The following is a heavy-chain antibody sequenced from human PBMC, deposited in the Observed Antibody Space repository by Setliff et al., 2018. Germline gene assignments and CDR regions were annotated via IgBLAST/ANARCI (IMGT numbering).Heavy chain of an antibody. D-gene: IGHD6-19*01. J-gene: IGHJ4*02. V-gene: IGHV5-51*01. CDR2: VYPGDSDT. CDR1: GYSFNTHW. Sequence: GESLKISCKGSGYSFNTHWIAWVRQLPGKGLEWMGTVYPGDSDTRYSPSFRGQVTISADKAINTAFLQWSSLKASDTAMYYCARRSQQGSSWSQLDSWGQGTLVTVSS. CDR3: ARRSQQGSSWSQLDS.